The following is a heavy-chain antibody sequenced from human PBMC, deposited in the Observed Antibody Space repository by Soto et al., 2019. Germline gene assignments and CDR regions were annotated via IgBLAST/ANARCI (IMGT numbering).Heavy chain of an antibody. D-gene: IGHD2-2*01. V-gene: IGHV3-33*01. Sequence: PGGSQRLSCAASGFTFSSYGMHWVRKAPGKGLEWVAVIWYDGSNKYYADSVKGRFTISRDNSKNTLYLQMNSLRAEDTAVYYCARDMSDFRYCSSTRCYFDYWGQGTLVTVSS. J-gene: IGHJ4*02. CDR1: GFTFSSYG. CDR3: ARDMSDFRYCSSTRCYFDY. CDR2: IWYDGSNK.